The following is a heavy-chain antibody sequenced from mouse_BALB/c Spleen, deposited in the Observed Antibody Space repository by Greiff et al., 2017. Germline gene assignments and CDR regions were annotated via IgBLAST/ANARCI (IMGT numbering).Heavy chain of an antibody. CDR3: ARWLVYAMDY. V-gene: IGHV3-2*02. CDR1: GYSITSDYA. CDR2: ISYSGST. J-gene: IGHJ4*01. Sequence: EVQLQESGPGLVKPSQSLSLTCTVTGYSITSDYAWNWIRQFPGNKLEWMGYISYSGSTSYNPSLKSRISITRDTSKNQFFLQLNSVTTEDTATYYCARWLVYAMDYWGQGTSVTVSS. D-gene: IGHD2-2*01.